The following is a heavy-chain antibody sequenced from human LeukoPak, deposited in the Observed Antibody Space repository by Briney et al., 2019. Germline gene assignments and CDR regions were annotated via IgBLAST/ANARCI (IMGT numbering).Heavy chain of an antibody. Sequence: SETLSLTCTVSGYSISSGYYWGWIRPPPGKGLEWIGSIYHSGNTNYNPSLKSRVTISVDTSKNQFSLKLSSVTAADTAVYYCARGGYSRYSYYYYMDVWGKGTTVTVSS. CDR2: IYHSGNT. D-gene: IGHD5-18*01. CDR3: ARGGYSRYSYYYYMDV. J-gene: IGHJ6*03. V-gene: IGHV4-38-2*02. CDR1: GYSISSGYY.